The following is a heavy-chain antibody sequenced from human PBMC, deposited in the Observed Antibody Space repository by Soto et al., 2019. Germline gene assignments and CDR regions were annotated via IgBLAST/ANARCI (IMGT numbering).Heavy chain of an antibody. Sequence: SETLSLTCTVSGGSISSSSYYWGWIRQPPGKGLEWIGSIYYSGSTYYNPSLKSRVTISVDTSKNQFSLKLSSVTAADTAVYYCARRVSNWGPRYGMDIWGQGTTVTVS. D-gene: IGHD7-27*01. J-gene: IGHJ6*02. CDR2: IYYSGST. CDR1: GGSISSSSYY. CDR3: ARRVSNWGPRYGMDI. V-gene: IGHV4-39*01.